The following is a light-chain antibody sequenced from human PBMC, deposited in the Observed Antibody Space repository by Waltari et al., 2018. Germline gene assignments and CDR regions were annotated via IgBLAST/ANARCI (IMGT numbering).Light chain of an antibody. CDR2: GAS. Sequence: EIVMTQSPATLSVSPGERATLSCRASQSVSSNLAGYEQKPGQAPRLIIYGASTRATGIPARFSGSGSGTEFTLTISSLQSEDFAVYYCQQYNNWPLTFGGGTKVEIK. J-gene: IGKJ4*01. CDR1: QSVSSN. CDR3: QQYNNWPLT. V-gene: IGKV3-15*01.